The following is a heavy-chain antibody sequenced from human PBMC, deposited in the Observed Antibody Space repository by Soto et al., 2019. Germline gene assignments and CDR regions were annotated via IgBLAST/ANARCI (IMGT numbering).Heavy chain of an antibody. CDR3: AREGIVVVPAADFDY. CDR2: INAGNGNT. CDR1: GYTFTSYA. J-gene: IGHJ4*02. Sequence: ASVKVSCKASGYTFTSYAMHWVRQAPGQRLEWMGWINAGNGNTKYSQKFQGRVTITRDTSASTAYMELSSLRSEDTAVYYCAREGIVVVPAADFDYWGQGTLVTVSS. V-gene: IGHV1-3*01. D-gene: IGHD2-2*01.